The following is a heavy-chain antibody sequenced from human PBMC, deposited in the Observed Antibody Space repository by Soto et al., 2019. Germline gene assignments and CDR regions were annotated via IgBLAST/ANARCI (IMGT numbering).Heavy chain of an antibody. Sequence: SETLSLTCAVSGGSISSGGYSWSWIRQPPGKGLEWIGYIYHSGSTYYNPSLKSRVTISVDGSKNQFSLKLSSVTAADTAVYYCARAHYGDYGYGMDVWGQGTTVTVS. D-gene: IGHD4-17*01. J-gene: IGHJ6*02. V-gene: IGHV4-30-2*01. CDR3: ARAHYGDYGYGMDV. CDR1: GGSISSGGYS. CDR2: IYHSGST.